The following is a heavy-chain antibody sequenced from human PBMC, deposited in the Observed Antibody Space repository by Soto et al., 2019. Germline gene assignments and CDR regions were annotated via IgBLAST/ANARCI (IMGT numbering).Heavy chain of an antibody. CDR3: ARDGGMAARHLYYYGMDV. J-gene: IGHJ6*02. CDR1: GFTFSSYA. V-gene: IGHV3-30-3*01. CDR2: ISYDGSNK. D-gene: IGHD6-6*01. Sequence: QVQLVESGGGVVQPGRSLRLSCAASGFTFSSYAMHWVRQAPGKGLEWVAVISYDGSNKYYADSVKGRFTISRDNSKNTLYLQMNSLRAEDTAVYYCARDGGMAARHLYYYGMDVWGQGTTVTVSS.